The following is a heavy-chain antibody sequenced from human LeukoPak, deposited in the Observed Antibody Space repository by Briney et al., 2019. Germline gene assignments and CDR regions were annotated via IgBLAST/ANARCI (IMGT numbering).Heavy chain of an antibody. CDR3: ARGTPLYCSGGSCSTGYFDY. V-gene: IGHV3-30*04. D-gene: IGHD2-15*01. J-gene: IGHJ4*02. CDR1: GFTFSSYA. CDR2: ISYDGSNK. Sequence: QAGGSLRLSCAASGFTFSSYAMHWVRQAPGKGLEWVAVISYDGSNKYYADSVKGRFTISRDNSKNTLYLQMNSLRAEDTAVYYCARGTPLYCSGGSCSTGYFDYWGQGTLVTVSS.